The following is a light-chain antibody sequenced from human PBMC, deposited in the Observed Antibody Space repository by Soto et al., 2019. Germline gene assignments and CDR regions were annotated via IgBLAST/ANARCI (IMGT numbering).Light chain of an antibody. J-gene: IGKJ4*01. CDR1: QSVNSN. CDR3: QQRSNWPA. Sequence: IALTQSPATLSLSPGESATLSCRASQSVNSNLAWYQQKPGQAPRLLIYDASRRATGIPARFSGTGSGTDFTLTISSLEPEDFAVYYCQQRSNWPAFGGGTKVDI. V-gene: IGKV3-11*01. CDR2: DAS.